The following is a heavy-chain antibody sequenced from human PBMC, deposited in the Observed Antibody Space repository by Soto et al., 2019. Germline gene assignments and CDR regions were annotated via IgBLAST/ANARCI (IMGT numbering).Heavy chain of an antibody. Sequence: QVQLVESGGGVVQPGRSLRLSCAASEFTFFNYGMHWVRQAAGKELEWVALISSDGTNKYYADSVMGRFTISRDNSKNTLYLQMNSLRADDTAMYYCAKDDRVGNNYGTAYFVYCGQGTLVTVSS. CDR1: EFTFFNYG. CDR2: ISSDGTNK. D-gene: IGHD5-18*01. CDR3: AKDDRVGNNYGTAYFVY. V-gene: IGHV3-30*18. J-gene: IGHJ4*02.